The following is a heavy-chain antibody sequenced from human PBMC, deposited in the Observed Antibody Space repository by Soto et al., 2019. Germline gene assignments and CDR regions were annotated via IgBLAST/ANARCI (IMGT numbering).Heavy chain of an antibody. V-gene: IGHV4-4*02. CDR1: GGSISSSNW. CDR3: ARDILPKGDAFDI. D-gene: IGHD3-9*01. Sequence: PSETLSLTCAVSGGSISSSNWWSWVRQPPGKGLEWIGEIYHSGSTNYNPYLKSRVTISVDKSKNQFSLKLSSVTAADTAVYYRARDILPKGDAFDIGGQGTMVTVSS. J-gene: IGHJ3*02. CDR2: IYHSGST.